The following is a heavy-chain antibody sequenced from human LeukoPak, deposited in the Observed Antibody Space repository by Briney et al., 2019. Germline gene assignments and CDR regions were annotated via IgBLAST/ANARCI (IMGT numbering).Heavy chain of an antibody. J-gene: IGHJ3*02. D-gene: IGHD6-19*01. CDR1: GGSISTSSQY. Sequence: IPSETLSLTCSVSGGSISTSSQYWVWIRQTPGKGLEWIGSLYYAGSTYNNPSLESRVTISIDTSKNQFSPRLTSVTAADTAVYFCARPFYSSGWYGAFDIWGPGTMVTVSS. V-gene: IGHV4-39*01. CDR2: LYYAGST. CDR3: ARPFYSSGWYGAFDI.